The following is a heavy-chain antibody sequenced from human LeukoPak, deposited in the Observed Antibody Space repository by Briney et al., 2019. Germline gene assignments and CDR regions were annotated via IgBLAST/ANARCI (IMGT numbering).Heavy chain of an antibody. Sequence: SETPSLTCTVSGGSISSSSYYWGWIRQPPGKGLEWIGSIYYSGSTYYNPSLKSRVTISVDTSKNQFSLKLSSVTAADTAVYYCARLLGYCSGGSCYSDYWGQGTMVTVSS. V-gene: IGHV4-39*01. D-gene: IGHD2-15*01. CDR3: ARLLGYCSGGSCYSDY. CDR2: IYYSGST. J-gene: IGHJ4*02. CDR1: GGSISSSSYY.